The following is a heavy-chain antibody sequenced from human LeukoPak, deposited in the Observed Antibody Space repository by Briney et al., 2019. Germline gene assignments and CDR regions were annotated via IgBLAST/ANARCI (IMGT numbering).Heavy chain of an antibody. CDR1: GFTFSSYA. CDR3: AIMHPYYDGSGYWVQ. V-gene: IGHV3-23*01. D-gene: IGHD3-22*01. J-gene: IGHJ4*02. CDR2: ISTSGGST. Sequence: GGSLRLSCAASGFTFSSYAMSWVRQAPGKGLEWVSGISTSGGSTSYADSVKGRFTISRDNPRNTLYMQMNSLRAEDTALYYCAIMHPYYDGSGYWVQWGQGTLVTVSS.